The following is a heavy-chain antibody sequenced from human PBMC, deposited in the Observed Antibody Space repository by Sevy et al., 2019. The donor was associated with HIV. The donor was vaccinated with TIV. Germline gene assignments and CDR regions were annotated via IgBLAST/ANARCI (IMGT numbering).Heavy chain of an antibody. V-gene: IGHV3-30*18. J-gene: IGHJ6*02. Sequence: GGSLRLSCAASGFTFSSYGMHWVRQAPGKGLEWVAVIYYDGSNRYYADSVKGRFTISRDKSKNTLYLQMNSLRAEQTAVNYSAKDKDNSDSSCYCCRIYYSGMDFWGQGTTVTVSS. CDR2: IYYDGSNR. CDR3: AKDKDNSDSSCYCCRIYYSGMDF. D-gene: IGHD3-22*01. CDR1: GFTFSSYG.